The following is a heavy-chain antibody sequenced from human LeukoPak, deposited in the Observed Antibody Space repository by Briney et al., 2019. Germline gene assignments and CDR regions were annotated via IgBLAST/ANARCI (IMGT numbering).Heavy chain of an antibody. CDR3: ARVAGSCGGDCYRLLY. V-gene: IGHV1-8*01. CDR1: GYTFTSYD. D-gene: IGHD2-21*01. CDR2: MNPNSGNT. J-gene: IGHJ4*02. Sequence: ASVKVSCKASGYTFTSYDINWVRQATGQGLEWLGWMNPNSGNTGYAQKFQGRVSMTRNTSISTAYMELSNLRSEDTAVYYCARVAGSCGGDCYRLLYWGQGTLVTVSS.